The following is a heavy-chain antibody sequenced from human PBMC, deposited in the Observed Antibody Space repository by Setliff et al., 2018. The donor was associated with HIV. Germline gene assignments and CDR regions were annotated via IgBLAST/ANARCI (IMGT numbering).Heavy chain of an antibody. CDR1: GYTFTSYG. CDR3: ARDRLNVYSSGWGVGY. CDR2: ISGYNGNT. J-gene: IGHJ4*02. Sequence: ASVKVSCKASGYTFTSYGISWVRQAPGQGLEWMGWISGYNGNTNFAQKLQGRVTMNTDTSTSTAYMELRSLRSDDTAVYYCARDRLNVYSSGWGVGYWGQGTLVTVSS. V-gene: IGHV1-18*01. D-gene: IGHD6-25*01.